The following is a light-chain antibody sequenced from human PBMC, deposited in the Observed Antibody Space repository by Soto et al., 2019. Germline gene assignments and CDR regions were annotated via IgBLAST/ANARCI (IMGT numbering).Light chain of an antibody. CDR2: DVF. Sequence: QSALTQPPSASGAPGQSVTISCTGTSTDVGEYNYVSWYQHHPGKAPKLLIYDVFRRPSGVPDRFSGSKSGNTASLTVSGLHAEEEADYYCSSYAGRDRWRFGGGTKLTVL. V-gene: IGLV2-8*01. J-gene: IGLJ3*02. CDR1: STDVGEYNY. CDR3: SSYAGRDRWR.